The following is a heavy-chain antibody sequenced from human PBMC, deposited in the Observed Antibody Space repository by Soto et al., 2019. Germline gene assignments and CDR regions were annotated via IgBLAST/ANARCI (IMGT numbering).Heavy chain of an antibody. CDR2: IWYDGSNK. J-gene: IGHJ6*02. Sequence: QVQLVESGGGVVQPGRSLRLSCAASGFTFSSYGMHWVRQAPGKGLEWVAVIWYDGSNKYYADSVKGRFTISRDNSKNTLYLQMNSLRAEDTAVYYCARDSYILTGYGGMDVWGQGTTVTVSS. D-gene: IGHD3-9*01. CDR3: ARDSYILTGYGGMDV. CDR1: GFTFSSYG. V-gene: IGHV3-33*01.